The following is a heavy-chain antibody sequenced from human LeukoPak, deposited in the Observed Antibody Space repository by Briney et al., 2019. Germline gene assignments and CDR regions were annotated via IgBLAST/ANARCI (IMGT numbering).Heavy chain of an antibody. V-gene: IGHV3-30*03. CDR1: GFTFSSYG. Sequence: SGGSLRLSCAASGFTFSSYGMHWVRQAPGKGLEWVAVISYDGSNKYYADSVKGRFTISRDNSKNTLYLQMNSLRAEDTAVYYCARDYSTPGEWLVSWFDPWGQGTLVTVSS. D-gene: IGHD6-19*01. CDR2: ISYDGSNK. J-gene: IGHJ5*02. CDR3: ARDYSTPGEWLVSWFDP.